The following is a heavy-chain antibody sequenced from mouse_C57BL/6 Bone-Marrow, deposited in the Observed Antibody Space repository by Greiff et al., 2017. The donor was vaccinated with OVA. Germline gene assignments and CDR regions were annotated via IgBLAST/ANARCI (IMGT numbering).Heavy chain of an antibody. J-gene: IGHJ1*03. CDR2: IWWDDDK. D-gene: IGHD2-4*01. CDR1: GFSLSTFGMG. CDR3: ARMYYDYGWYFDV. Sequence: QVQLKESGPGILQPSQTLSLTCSFSGFSLSTFGMGVGWIRQPSGKGLEWLAHIWWDDDKYYNPALKSRLTISKDTSKNQVFLKIANVDTADTATYYCARMYYDYGWYFDVWGTGTTVTVSS. V-gene: IGHV8-8*01.